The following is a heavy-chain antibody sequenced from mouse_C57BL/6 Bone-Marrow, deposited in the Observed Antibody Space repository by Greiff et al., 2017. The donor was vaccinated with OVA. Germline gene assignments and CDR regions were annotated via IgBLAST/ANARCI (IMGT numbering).Heavy chain of an antibody. CDR3: AREGSSGTRFAY. V-gene: IGHV5-12*01. CDR1: GFTFSDYY. CDR2: ISNGGGST. Sequence: EVKVVESGGGLVQPGGSLKLSCAASGFTFSDYYMYWVRQTPEKRLEWDAYISNGGGSTYYPDTVKGRFTISRDNAKNTLYLQMSRLKSEDTAMYYCAREGSSGTRFAYWGQGTLVTVSA. D-gene: IGHD3-2*02. J-gene: IGHJ3*01.